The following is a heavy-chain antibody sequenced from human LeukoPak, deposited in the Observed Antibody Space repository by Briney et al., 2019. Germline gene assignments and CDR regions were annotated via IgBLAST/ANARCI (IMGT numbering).Heavy chain of an antibody. J-gene: IGHJ6*03. CDR1: GGSISSYY. V-gene: IGHV4-4*07. Sequence: SETLSLTCTVSGGSISSYYWSWIRQPAGKGLEGIGRIYTSGCTNYNPSLKSRVTMSVDTSKNQFSLKLRSVTAADTAVYYCARDDWGYCSSTGCYGEYYYYYMDVWGKGTTVTVSS. CDR3: ARDDWGYCSSTGCYGEYYYYYMDV. D-gene: IGHD2-2*01. CDR2: IYTSGCT.